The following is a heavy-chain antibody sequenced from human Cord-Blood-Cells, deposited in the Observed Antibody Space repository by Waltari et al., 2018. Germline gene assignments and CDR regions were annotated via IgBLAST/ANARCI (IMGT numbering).Heavy chain of an antibody. V-gene: IGHV3-15*01. CDR3: TTYFSSGSYYFDY. CDR2: IKSKTDGGTT. D-gene: IGHD1-26*01. CDR1: GFTFSNAW. J-gene: IGHJ4*02. Sequence: EVQLVESGGGLVEPGGSLRLSCAASGFTFSNAWRSWVRQAPGKGLEWVGRIKSKTDGGTTDYAAPVKGRFTISSDDSKNTLYLQMNSLKTEDTAVYYCTTYFSSGSYYFDYWGQGTLVTVSS.